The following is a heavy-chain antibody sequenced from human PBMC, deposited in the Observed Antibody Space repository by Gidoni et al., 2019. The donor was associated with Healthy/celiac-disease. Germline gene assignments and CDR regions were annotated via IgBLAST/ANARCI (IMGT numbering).Heavy chain of an antibody. CDR1: GGTFSSYA. D-gene: IGHD5-18*01. CDR2: IIPILGIA. J-gene: IGHJ4*02. Sequence: QVQLVQSGAEVKKPGSSVKVSCTASGGTFSSYAISWVRQAPGQGLEWMGRIIPILGIANDAQKFQGRDTMTADKSTSTAYMELSSLRSEDTAVYDCASISDDSYGKRYVDYWGQGTLVTVSS. V-gene: IGHV1-69*04. CDR3: ASISDDSYGKRYVDY.